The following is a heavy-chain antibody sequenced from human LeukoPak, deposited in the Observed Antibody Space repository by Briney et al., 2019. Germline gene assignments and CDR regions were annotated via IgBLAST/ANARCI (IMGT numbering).Heavy chain of an antibody. Sequence: PRGSLRLSCAASGFTFSSSAMSWVRQAPGEGLEWVSAISNNGGYTYYADSVQGRFTISRDNSKSTLCLQMNSLRAEDTAVYYCARDTRTFDYWGQGTLVTVSS. V-gene: IGHV3-23*01. D-gene: IGHD1-26*01. CDR1: GFTFSSSA. J-gene: IGHJ4*02. CDR2: ISNNGGYT. CDR3: ARDTRTFDY.